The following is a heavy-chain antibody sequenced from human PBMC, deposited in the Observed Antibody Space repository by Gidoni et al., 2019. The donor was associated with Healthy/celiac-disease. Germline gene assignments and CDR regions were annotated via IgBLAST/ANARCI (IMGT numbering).Heavy chain of an antibody. CDR3: ARDHVVPDYDFWSGYYKDYYYGMDV. CDR2: IYYSGST. V-gene: IGHV4-59*01. J-gene: IGHJ6*02. D-gene: IGHD3-3*01. Sequence: QVQLQESGPGLVKPSETLSLTCTVSGGAISSYYWRWLRQPPGKGLEWIGYIYYSGSTNYNPSLKSRVTISVDTSKNQFSLKLSSVTAADTAVYYCARDHVVPDYDFWSGYYKDYYYGMDVWGQGTTVTVSS. CDR1: GGAISSYY.